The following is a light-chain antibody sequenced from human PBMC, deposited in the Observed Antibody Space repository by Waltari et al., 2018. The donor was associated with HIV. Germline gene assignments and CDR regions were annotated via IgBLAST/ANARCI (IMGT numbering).Light chain of an antibody. J-gene: IGLJ3*02. CDR1: TSTIENNY. CDR2: ENN. Sequence: QSVLTQPPSVSAAPAQKVTISCSENTSTIENNYVPCYQPIPGTAPKLLIYENNKRPSGIPDRFSGFKSGTSATLDITGLQTGDEADYFCGTWDRSLSGGVFGGGTKLTVL. CDR3: GTWDRSLSGGV. V-gene: IGLV1-51*02.